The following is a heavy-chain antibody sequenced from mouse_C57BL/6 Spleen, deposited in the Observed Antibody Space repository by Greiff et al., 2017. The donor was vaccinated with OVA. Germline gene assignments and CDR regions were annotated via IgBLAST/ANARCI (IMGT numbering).Heavy chain of an antibody. V-gene: IGHV5-9-1*02. J-gene: IGHJ4*01. CDR1: GFTFSSYA. CDR3: TRDRGNAYAMDY. D-gene: IGHD2-1*01. CDR2: ISSGGDYI. Sequence: EVHLVESGEGLVKPGGSLKLSCAASGFTFSSYAMSWVRQTPEKRLEWVAYISSGGDYIYYADTVKGRFTISRDNARNTLYLQMSSLKSEDTAMYYCTRDRGNAYAMDYWGQGTSVTVSS.